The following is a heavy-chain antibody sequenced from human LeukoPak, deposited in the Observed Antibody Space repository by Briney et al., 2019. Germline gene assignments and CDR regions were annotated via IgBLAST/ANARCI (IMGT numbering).Heavy chain of an antibody. CDR1: GFTFSSYA. J-gene: IGHJ4*02. D-gene: IGHD3-9*01. CDR2: ISGSGDNT. Sequence: GGSLRLSCAASGFTFSSYAMSWVRQVPGKGLEWVSVISGSGDNTYYADSVKGRFTISRGNSKNALYLQLTSLGLEDTALYYCVKDLTGTWSFDYWGQGTLVTVSS. CDR3: VKDLTGTWSFDY. V-gene: IGHV3-23*01.